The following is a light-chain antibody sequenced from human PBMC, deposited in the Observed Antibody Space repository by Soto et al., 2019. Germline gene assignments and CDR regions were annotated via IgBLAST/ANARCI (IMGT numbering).Light chain of an antibody. CDR1: QSVLYSSNNKNY. CDR3: QQHYSTPLS. V-gene: IGKV4-1*01. Sequence: DIVMTQSPDSLAVSLGERATINCKSSQSVLYSSNNKNYFAWYQQKPGQPPKLLISWASTRESGVPDRFSGSGSGTDFTLTISSLQAEDVAVYYCQQHYSTPLSFGQGIRLEIK. CDR2: WAS. J-gene: IGKJ5*01.